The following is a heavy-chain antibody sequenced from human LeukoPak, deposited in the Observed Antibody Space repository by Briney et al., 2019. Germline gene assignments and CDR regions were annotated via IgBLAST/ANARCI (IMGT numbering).Heavy chain of an antibody. D-gene: IGHD3-22*01. CDR2: TSGSGTST. CDR1: GFTFSSFG. V-gene: IGHV3-23*01. J-gene: IGHJ4*02. CDR3: AKDFRARLGRYSSGYQNFDY. Sequence: AGSLTLSCAASGFTFSSFGMSWVRPAPGQGLEWVLDTSGSGTSTSYADSVKGRFTISRDNSTDTLYLRMNSLRAAATAVYYCAKDFRARLGRYSSGYQNFDYWGQGTLVTVSS.